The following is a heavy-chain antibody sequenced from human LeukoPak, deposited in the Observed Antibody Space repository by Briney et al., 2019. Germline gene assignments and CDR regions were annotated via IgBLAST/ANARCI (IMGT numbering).Heavy chain of an antibody. CDR3: AKPTPGTAPRPLDS. CDR2: ISGSGGST. D-gene: IGHD1-26*01. CDR1: GFTFSSYA. Sequence: PGGSLSLSCAASGFTFSSYAMSWVRQAPGKGLEWASAISGSGGSTYYADSVKGPFPISRDKSKNTLFLQMNSLKPEDSALYYCAKPTPGTAPRPLDSWGRGTLVTVSS. J-gene: IGHJ4*02. V-gene: IGHV3-23*01.